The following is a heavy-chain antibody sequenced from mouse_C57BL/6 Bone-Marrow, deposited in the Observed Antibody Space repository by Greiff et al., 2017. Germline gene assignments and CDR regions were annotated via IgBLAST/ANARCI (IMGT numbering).Heavy chain of an antibody. Sequence: EVQLQQSGAELVRPGASVKLSCTASGFNIKDDYMHWVKQRPEQGLEWIGWIDPENGDTEYASKFQGKATITADTSSNTSYLQLSSLTSEDTAVYYCTFGDRFAYWGQGTLVTVSA. J-gene: IGHJ3*01. CDR1: GFNIKDDY. CDR3: TFGDRFAY. CDR2: IDPENGDT. V-gene: IGHV14-4*01.